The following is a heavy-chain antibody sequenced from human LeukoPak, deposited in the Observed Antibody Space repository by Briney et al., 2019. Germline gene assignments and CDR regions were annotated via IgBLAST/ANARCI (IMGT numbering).Heavy chain of an antibody. Sequence: SETLSLTCTLSSVSISSYYWSWIRLPPGKALEWIANIYYTGDTNYNPSLQSRVPISVDASKGQFSLNPGSVTAADTAVYYCARGFQWHPKPNAFDIWGQGTMVTVSS. J-gene: IGHJ3*02. CDR3: ARGFQWHPKPNAFDI. V-gene: IGHV4-59*01. CDR2: IYYTGDT. D-gene: IGHD2-8*01. CDR1: SVSISSYY.